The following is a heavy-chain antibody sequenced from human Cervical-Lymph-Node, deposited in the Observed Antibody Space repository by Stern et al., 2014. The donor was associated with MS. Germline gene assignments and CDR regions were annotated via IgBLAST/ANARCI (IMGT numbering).Heavy chain of an antibody. CDR1: GYSFIIYY. J-gene: IGHJ4*02. CDR3: ARHVQGFDY. V-gene: IGHV5-51*01. Sequence: VQLVQSGAEVEKPGEFLKLSCKLSGYSFIIYYIALVRQMSGNGLEWMGVIYPYDSDTTCSPSFQGQVTISADKSITTAYLQWSSLRASDTAMYYCARHVQGFDYLGQGTLVTVSS. CDR2: IYPYDSDT.